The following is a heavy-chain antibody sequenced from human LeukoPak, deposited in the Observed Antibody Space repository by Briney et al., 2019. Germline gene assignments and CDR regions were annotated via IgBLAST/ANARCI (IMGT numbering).Heavy chain of an antibody. CDR3: ARDEVLLWFGELLFNWFDP. J-gene: IGHJ5*02. V-gene: IGHV4-4*07. Sequence: PSETLSLTCTVSGGSISSYYWSWIRQPAAKGLEWIGRIYTSGSTNYNPSLKSRVTMSVDTSKNQFSLKLSSVTAADTAVYYCARDEVLLWFGELLFNWFDPWGQGTLVTVSS. D-gene: IGHD3-10*01. CDR2: IYTSGST. CDR1: GGSISSYY.